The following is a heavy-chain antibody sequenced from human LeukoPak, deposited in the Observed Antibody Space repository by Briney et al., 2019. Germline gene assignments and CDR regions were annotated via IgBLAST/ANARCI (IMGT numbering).Heavy chain of an antibody. CDR2: ISYDGSNK. D-gene: IGHD3-3*01. CDR1: GFTFSSYA. CDR3: ALGLRFLEWLPGY. J-gene: IGHJ4*02. Sequence: GRSLRLSCAASGFTFSSYAMHWVRQAPGKGLEWVAVISYDGSNKYYADSVKGRFTISRDNSKNTLYLQMNSLRAEDTAVYYCALGLRFLEWLPGYWGQGTLVTVSS. V-gene: IGHV3-30-3*01.